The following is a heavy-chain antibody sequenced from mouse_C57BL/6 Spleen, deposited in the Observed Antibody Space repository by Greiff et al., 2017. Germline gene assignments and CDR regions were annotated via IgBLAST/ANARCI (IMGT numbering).Heavy chain of an antibody. CDR3: ARFPLYGSSDWYFDV. D-gene: IGHD1-1*01. CDR1: GYSITSDY. Sequence: EVKLQESGPGLAKPSQTLSLTCSVTGYSITSDYWNWIRKFPGNKLEYMGYISYSGSTYYNPSLKSRISITRDTSKNQYYLQLNSVTTEDTATYYCARFPLYGSSDWYFDVWGTGTTGTVSS. CDR2: ISYSGST. V-gene: IGHV3-8*01. J-gene: IGHJ1*03.